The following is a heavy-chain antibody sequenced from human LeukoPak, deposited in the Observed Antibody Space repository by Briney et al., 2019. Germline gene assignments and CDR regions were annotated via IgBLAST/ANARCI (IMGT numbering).Heavy chain of an antibody. V-gene: IGHV3-30*05. J-gene: IGHJ4*02. D-gene: IGHD1-26*01. CDR3: ARDSPRYSGSYGNYFDY. CDR1: GFSFSGFG. Sequence: PGGSLRLSCAASGFSFSGFGMNWVRQAPGKGLEWVAVISYDGSSKYYADYVKGRFTISRDNSKNTLYLQMNSLRAEDTAVYYCARDSPRYSGSYGNYFDYWGQGTLVTVSS. CDR2: ISYDGSSK.